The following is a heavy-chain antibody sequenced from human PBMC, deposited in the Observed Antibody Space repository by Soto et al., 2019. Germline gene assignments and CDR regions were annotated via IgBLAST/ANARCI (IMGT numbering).Heavy chain of an antibody. V-gene: IGHV1-18*01. CDR2: ISAYNGNT. D-gene: IGHD6-13*01. CDR1: GYTFTSYG. J-gene: IGHJ5*02. Sequence: QVQLVQSGAEVKKPGASVKVSCKASGYTFTSYGISWVRQAPGQGLEWMGWISAYNGNTNYAQKLQGRVTMTTDTSRSTAYMELRSLRSDDTAVYYCARVGRVAAAGTPYTRYWFDPWGQGTLVTVSS. CDR3: ARVGRVAAAGTPYTRYWFDP.